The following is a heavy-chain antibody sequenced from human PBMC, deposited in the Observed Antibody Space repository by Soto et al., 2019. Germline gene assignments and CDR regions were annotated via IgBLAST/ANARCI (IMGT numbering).Heavy chain of an antibody. CDR3: ARGTLGRGYSYGTWRFPLDY. V-gene: IGHV4-34*01. J-gene: IGHJ4*02. Sequence: SETLSLTCAVYGGSFSGYYWSWIRQPPGKGLEWIGEINHSGSTNYNPSLKSRVTISVDTSKNQFSLKLSSVTAADTAVYYCARGTLGRGYSYGTWRFPLDYWGQGTLVT. CDR2: INHSGST. CDR1: GGSFSGYY. D-gene: IGHD5-18*01.